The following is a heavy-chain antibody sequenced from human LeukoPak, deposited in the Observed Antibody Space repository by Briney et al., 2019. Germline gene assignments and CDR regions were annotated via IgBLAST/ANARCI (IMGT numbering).Heavy chain of an antibody. CDR1: GGSISSSTNW. V-gene: IGHV4-4*02. D-gene: IGHD2-8*01. J-gene: IGHJ6*04. Sequence: SETLSLTCAVSGGSISSSTNWWSWVRQPPGKGLEWIGEIYHSGGTNYNPSLKSRITISVDKSQNQFSLKVNSLTAADTAVYYCATNGYYRMDVWGKGTTVTVSS. CDR2: IYHSGGT. CDR3: ATNGYYRMDV.